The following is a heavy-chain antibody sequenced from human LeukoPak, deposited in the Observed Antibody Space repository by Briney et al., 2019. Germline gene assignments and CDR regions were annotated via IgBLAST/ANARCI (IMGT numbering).Heavy chain of an antibody. CDR1: GYTFTSYG. J-gene: IGHJ4*02. D-gene: IGHD1-26*01. Sequence: ASVKVSCKASGYTFTSYGISWVRQAPGQGLEGMGWISAYNGNTNYAQKLQGRVTMTTDTSTSTAYMELRSLRSDDTAVYYCARTKWELLEYYFDYWGQGTLVTVSS. CDR2: ISAYNGNT. CDR3: ARTKWELLEYYFDY. V-gene: IGHV1-18*01.